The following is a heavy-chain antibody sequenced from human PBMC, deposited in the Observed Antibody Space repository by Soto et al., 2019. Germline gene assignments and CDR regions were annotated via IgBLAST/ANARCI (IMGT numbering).Heavy chain of an antibody. CDR1: GYTFTSYG. CDR2: ISAYNGNT. CDR3: ARDPLLYDSDWYPNWFGP. D-gene: IGHD6-19*01. V-gene: IGHV1-18*01. Sequence: ASVKVSCKASGYTFTSYGISWVRQAPGQGLEWMGWISAYNGNTNYAQKLQGRVTMTTDTSTSTAYMELRSLRSDDTAVYYCARDPLLYDSDWYPNWFGPWGQGTLVTVSS. J-gene: IGHJ5*02.